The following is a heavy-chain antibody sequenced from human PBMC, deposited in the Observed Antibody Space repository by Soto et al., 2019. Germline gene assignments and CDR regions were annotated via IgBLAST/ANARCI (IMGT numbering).Heavy chain of an antibody. J-gene: IGHJ4*02. Sequence: QVQLQEAGPGLVRPSETLSLTCTVSGDSLSTYYWCWIRQPAGERLEWIGRIHDTGGTNYNPSLKSRVTMSVDTSKNQFSLRVNSVTAAGTAVYYCARESVSGTYRFDSWGQGTLVTVSS. D-gene: IGHD3-16*02. V-gene: IGHV4-4*07. CDR1: GDSLSTYY. CDR2: IHDTGGT. CDR3: ARESVSGTYRFDS.